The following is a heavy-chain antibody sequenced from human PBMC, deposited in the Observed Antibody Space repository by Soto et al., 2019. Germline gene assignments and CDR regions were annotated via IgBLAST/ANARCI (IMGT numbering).Heavy chain of an antibody. D-gene: IGHD3-16*02. J-gene: IGHJ5*02. CDR2: INHSGST. V-gene: IGHV4-34*01. CDR1: GGSFSGYY. Sequence: SETLSLTCAVYGGSFSGYYWSWIRQPPGKGLEWIGEINHSGSTNYNPSLKSRVTISVDTSKNQFSLKLSSVTAADTAVYYCDRGIGSYPLDPWGQGTLVTVYS. CDR3: DRGIGSYPLDP.